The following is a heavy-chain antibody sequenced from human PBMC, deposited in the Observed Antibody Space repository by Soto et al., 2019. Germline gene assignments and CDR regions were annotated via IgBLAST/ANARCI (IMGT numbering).Heavy chain of an antibody. CDR2: MNPNNGNT. CDR1: HYTFISYG. J-gene: IGHJ6*03. V-gene: IGHV1-8*01. CDR3: ARGPSAPTYYYYYYMDV. Sequence: ASVKVSCKASHYTFISYGVSWVRQAPGQGLEWMGWMNPNNGNTGYAQKFQGRVTMTRNTSISTAYMELSSLRSEDTAVYYCARGPSAPTYYYYYYMDVWGKGTTVTVSS.